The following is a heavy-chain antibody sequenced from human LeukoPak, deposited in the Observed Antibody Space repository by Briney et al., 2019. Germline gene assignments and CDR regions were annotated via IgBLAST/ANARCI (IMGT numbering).Heavy chain of an antibody. CDR3: AREVRVATIPLDRYYYYYMDV. Sequence: PGGSLRLSCAASGFTFSSYWMHWVRQAPGKGLVWVSRINSDGSSTSYADSVKGRFTISRDNAKNSLYLQMNSLRAEDTAVYYCAREVRVATIPLDRYYYYYMDVWGKGTTVTVSS. D-gene: IGHD5-12*01. CDR1: GFTFSSYW. CDR2: INSDGSST. J-gene: IGHJ6*03. V-gene: IGHV3-74*01.